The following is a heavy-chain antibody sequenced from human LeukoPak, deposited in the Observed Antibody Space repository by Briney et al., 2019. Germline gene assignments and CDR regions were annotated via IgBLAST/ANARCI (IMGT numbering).Heavy chain of an antibody. CDR1: GFTFSRYA. Sequence: PGGSLRLSCAASGFTFSRYAMSWVRQAPGKGLEWVSAISGSGGSTYYADSVKGRFTISRDNSKNTLYLQMNSLRAEDTAVYYCAKVGGSGSYYLMGYWGQGTLVTVSS. D-gene: IGHD3-10*01. J-gene: IGHJ4*02. V-gene: IGHV3-23*01. CDR2: ISGSGGST. CDR3: AKVGGSGSYYLMGY.